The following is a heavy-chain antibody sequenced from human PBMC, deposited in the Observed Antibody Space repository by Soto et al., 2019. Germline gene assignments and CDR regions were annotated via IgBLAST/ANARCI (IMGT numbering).Heavy chain of an antibody. CDR1: GFTFSNYA. CDR3: AKGTTVTTRLYFDY. J-gene: IGHJ4*02. D-gene: IGHD4-17*01. V-gene: IGHV3-23*01. CDR2: IGGNGGST. Sequence: GGSLRLSCAASGFTFSNYAMTWVRQAPGKGLEWVASIGGNGGSTYYADSVKGRFTISRDNSKNTLFLQMNSLRAEDTAVYYCAKGTTVTTRLYFDYWGQGTLVTVSS.